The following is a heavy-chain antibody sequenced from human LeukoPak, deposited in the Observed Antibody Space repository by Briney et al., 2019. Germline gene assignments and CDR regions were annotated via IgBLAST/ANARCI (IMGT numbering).Heavy chain of an antibody. D-gene: IGHD3-10*01. CDR2: ISSSSSYI. CDR1: GFTFSSYS. J-gene: IGHJ6*03. V-gene: IGHV3-21*01. Sequence: PGGSLRLSCAASGFTFSSYSMNWVRQAPGKGLEWVSSISSSSSYINYADSVKGRFTISRDNAKNSLYLQMNSLRAEDTAVYYCARDNPTRYYYGSGSYIYYYYMDVWGKGTTVTVSS. CDR3: ARDNPTRYYYGSGSYIYYYYMDV.